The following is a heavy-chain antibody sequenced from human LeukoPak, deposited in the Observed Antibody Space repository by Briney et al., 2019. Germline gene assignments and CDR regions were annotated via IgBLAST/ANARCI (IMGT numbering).Heavy chain of an antibody. CDR3: ANSPVVGYYYYMDV. V-gene: IGHV3-23*01. D-gene: IGHD1-26*01. CDR1: GFTFSSYA. CDR2: ISGSGGRT. Sequence: GGSLRLSCAASGFTFSSYAMSWVGQAAGKGREGVSSISGSGGRTYYAGSVKGRFTNSRENSKQTLYLQINSLRAEETAVYSCANSPVVGYYYYMDVWGKGTKVTVSS. J-gene: IGHJ6*03.